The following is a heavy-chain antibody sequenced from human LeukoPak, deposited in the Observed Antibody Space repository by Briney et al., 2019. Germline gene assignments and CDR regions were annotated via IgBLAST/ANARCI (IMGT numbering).Heavy chain of an antibody. CDR1: GFTFGSYE. CDR3: ARPYSAYAFDY. Sequence: GGSLRLSCAASGFTFGSYEMNWVRQAPGKGLEWLSYISRSGNSIFYADSVKGRFTISRDNAKNSLYLQMNSLRAEDTAVYYCARPYSAYAFDYWGQGTLVTVSS. D-gene: IGHD5-12*01. CDR2: ISRSGNSI. V-gene: IGHV3-48*03. J-gene: IGHJ4*02.